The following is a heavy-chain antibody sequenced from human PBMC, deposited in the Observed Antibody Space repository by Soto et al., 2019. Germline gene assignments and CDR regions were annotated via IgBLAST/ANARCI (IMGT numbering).Heavy chain of an antibody. J-gene: IGHJ6*02. CDR3: ARDRYSYYDFWSGSLPYYYYLLDV. D-gene: IGHD3-3*01. V-gene: IGHV3-7*01. CDR2: IKQDGSEK. CDR1: GFTFSSYW. Sequence: PGGSLRLSCAASGFTFSSYWMSWVRQAPGKGLEWVANIKQDGSEKYYVDSVKGRFTISRDNAKNSLYLQMNSLRAEDTAVYYCARDRYSYYDFWSGSLPYYYYLLDVWGQGTTVTVSS.